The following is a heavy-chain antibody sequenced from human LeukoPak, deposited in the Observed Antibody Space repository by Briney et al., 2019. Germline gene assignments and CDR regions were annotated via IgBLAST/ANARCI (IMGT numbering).Heavy chain of an antibody. J-gene: IGHJ3*02. V-gene: IGHV3-48*03. CDR1: GFTFSSFE. Sequence: QPGGSLRLSCAASGFTFSSFEMNWVRQAPGKGLEWVSYISSFGSTIYYADSVKGRFTVSRDNAKNLLCLQMNSLRAEDAAVYYCARDLWYSGSRAPPRAFDIWGQGTMVTVSS. CDR3: ARDLWYSGSRAPPRAFDI. D-gene: IGHD1-26*01. CDR2: ISSFGSTI.